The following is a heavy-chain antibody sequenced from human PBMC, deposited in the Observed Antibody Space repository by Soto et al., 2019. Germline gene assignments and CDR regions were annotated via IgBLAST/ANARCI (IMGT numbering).Heavy chain of an antibody. CDR1: GYTFTGYY. J-gene: IGHJ4*02. CDR2: INPNSGGT. V-gene: IGHV1-2*04. D-gene: IGHD5-18*01. Sequence: VQLVQSGAEVKKPGASVKVSCKASGYTFTGYYMHWVRQAPGQGLEWMGWINPNSGGTNYAQKLQGWVTRTRDTSISKAYMELSRLRSDDTAVYYCARGRSTAMVVVDLYFDYWGQGTLVTVSS. CDR3: ARGRSTAMVVVDLYFDY.